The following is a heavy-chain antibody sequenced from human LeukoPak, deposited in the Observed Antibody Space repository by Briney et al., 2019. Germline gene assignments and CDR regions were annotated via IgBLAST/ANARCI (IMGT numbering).Heavy chain of an antibody. J-gene: IGHJ5*02. CDR2: ISAYNGNT. D-gene: IGHD3-3*01. CDR1: GYTFTSYG. V-gene: IGHV1-18*01. CDR3: ARDAITIFGVVTPFDP. Sequence: ASVKVSCKASGYTFTSYGISWVRQAPGQGLEWMGCISAYNGNTNYAQKLQGRVTMTTDTSTSTAYMELRSLRSDDTAVYYCARDAITIFGVVTPFDPWGQGTLVTVSS.